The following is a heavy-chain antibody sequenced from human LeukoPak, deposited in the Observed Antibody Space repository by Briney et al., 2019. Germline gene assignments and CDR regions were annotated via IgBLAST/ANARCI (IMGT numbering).Heavy chain of an antibody. Sequence: SETLSLTCAVYGGSFSGYYWSWIRQPPGKGLEWIGETNHSGSTNYNPSLKSRVTISVDTSKNQFSLKLSSVTAADTAVYYCARRYYYGSGSYPQGYFDYWGQGTLVTVSS. J-gene: IGHJ4*02. CDR2: TNHSGST. V-gene: IGHV4-34*01. CDR1: GGSFSGYY. D-gene: IGHD3-10*01. CDR3: ARRYYYGSGSYPQGYFDY.